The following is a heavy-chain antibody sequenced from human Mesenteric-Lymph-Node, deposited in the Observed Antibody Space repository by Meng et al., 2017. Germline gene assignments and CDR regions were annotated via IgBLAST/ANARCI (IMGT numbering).Heavy chain of an antibody. CDR1: GFIFSNYY. CDR2: VKQDGSEK. J-gene: IGHJ4*02. CDR3: VRRHQGGDF. D-gene: IGHD3-3*01. V-gene: IGHV3-7*01. Sequence: GESLKISCAASGFIFSNYYMGWVRQAPGKGLEWVANVKQDGSEKYYVDSVKGRFTISRDNAKNSVFLQLNSLRAEDTAVYFCVRRHQGGDFWGQGTLVTVSS.